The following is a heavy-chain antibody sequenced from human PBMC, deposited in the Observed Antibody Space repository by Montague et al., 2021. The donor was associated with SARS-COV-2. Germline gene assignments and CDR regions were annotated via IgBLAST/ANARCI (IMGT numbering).Heavy chain of an antibody. J-gene: IGHJ3*01. Sequence: SETLSLTCTVSGAFITSHYWSWIRQPPWKGLEWIGNVFSGGNSKYKPSLKSRVTLSVDTSKNQFSLKLTSVTTADTALYYCVRDLYCRSTACIGNAFDVWGQGTMVSVFS. CDR1: GAFITSHY. D-gene: IGHD2-2*01. CDR3: VRDLYCRSTACIGNAFDV. V-gene: IGHV4-59*11. CDR2: VFSGGNS.